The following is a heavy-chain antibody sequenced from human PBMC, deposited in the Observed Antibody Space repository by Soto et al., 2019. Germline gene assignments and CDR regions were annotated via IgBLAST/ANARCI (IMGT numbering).Heavy chain of an antibody. CDR3: ARGMDMAKLGS. V-gene: IGHV4-31*03. Sequence: TLSLTCTVSGASVSSSGLYCHLIRQHPGNGLEWIGAIHPSGNIYYNPSLKSRITMSPDTSNNQFSLRLNSVTAADMAVYYCARGMDMAKLGSLGQ. D-gene: IGHD2-2*03. J-gene: IGHJ5*02. CDR2: IHPSGNI. CDR1: GASVSSSGLY.